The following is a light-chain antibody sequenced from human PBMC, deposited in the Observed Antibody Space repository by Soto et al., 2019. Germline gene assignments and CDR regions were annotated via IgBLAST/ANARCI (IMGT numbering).Light chain of an antibody. V-gene: IGKV1-27*01. Sequence: DLQMTQSPSSLSASVGDRVTITCRASQGISNYLAWYQQKPGKVPKLLISGASTLQSGVPSRSSDSGSGTDFTLTITSLQPEDVATYYSQKYNSAPWTFGQGTKVEI. CDR2: GAS. CDR3: QKYNSAPWT. CDR1: QGISNY. J-gene: IGKJ1*01.